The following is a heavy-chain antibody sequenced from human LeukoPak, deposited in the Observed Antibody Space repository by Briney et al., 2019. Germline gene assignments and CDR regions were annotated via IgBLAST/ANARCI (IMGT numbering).Heavy chain of an antibody. CDR1: GFTFSSHG. D-gene: IGHD2-21*02. CDR3: ARHIVLVTAIDGFDI. J-gene: IGHJ3*02. Sequence: TGGSLRLSCSASGFTFSSHGMHWVRQAPGKGLEWVAVIANDGRDKKYADSVKGRFTISRDNARNSVYLQMNSVRAEDTAVYYCARHIVLVTAIDGFDIWGQGTMVTVSS. V-gene: IGHV3-30*03. CDR2: IANDGRDK.